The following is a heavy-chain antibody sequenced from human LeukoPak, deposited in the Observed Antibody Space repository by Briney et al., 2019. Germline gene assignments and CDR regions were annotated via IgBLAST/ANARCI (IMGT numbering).Heavy chain of an antibody. CDR1: GGSISSYY. V-gene: IGHV4-59*01. CDR2: IYYSGST. J-gene: IGHJ3*02. CDR3: ARGAAGYSYGHDAFDI. Sequence: SETLSLTCTVSGGSISSYYWSWIRQPPGRGRGWIGYIYYSGSTNYNPSLKSRVTISVDTSKNQFSLKLSSVTAADTAVYYCARGAAGYSYGHDAFDIWGQGTMVTVSS. D-gene: IGHD5-18*01.